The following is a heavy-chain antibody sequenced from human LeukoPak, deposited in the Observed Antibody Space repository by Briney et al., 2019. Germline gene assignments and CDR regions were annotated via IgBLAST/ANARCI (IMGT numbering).Heavy chain of an antibody. V-gene: IGHV3-20*04. CDR2: INWNGGST. CDR1: GFTFDDYG. Sequence: PGGSLRLSCAASGFTFDDYGMSWVRQAPGKGLEWVSGINWNGGSTGYADSVKGRFTISRDNAKNSLYLQMNSLRAEDTALYYCARAGPPYYYYYYMDVWGKGTTVTVSS. D-gene: IGHD1-14*01. CDR3: ARAGPPYYYYYYMDV. J-gene: IGHJ6*03.